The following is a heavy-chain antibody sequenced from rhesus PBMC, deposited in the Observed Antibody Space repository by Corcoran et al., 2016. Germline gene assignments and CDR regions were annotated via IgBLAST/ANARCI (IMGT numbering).Heavy chain of an antibody. V-gene: IGHV4-65*01. J-gene: IGHJ4*01. D-gene: IGHD6-31*01. CDR2: ISGSSGST. CDR3: ARGAGSYFDY. CDR1: GGSVSSSNW. Sequence: QVQLQESGPGLVQPSETLSLTCAVSGGSVSSSNWLSLIRQPPGKGLEWIGYISGSSGSTYYNPSLKSRVTISTDTSKNQFSLKLSSVTAADTAVYYCARGAGSYFDYWGQGVLVTVSS.